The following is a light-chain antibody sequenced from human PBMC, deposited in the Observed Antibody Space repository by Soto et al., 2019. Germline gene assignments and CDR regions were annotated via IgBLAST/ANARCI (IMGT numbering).Light chain of an antibody. CDR1: RSMSSY. CDR2: AES. V-gene: IGKV1-39*01. CDR3: QQSYSIPYT. Sequence: DIQMTQSPSSLSVSVGDRVTITCRASRSMSSYLNWYQQKPGKAPKLLIYAESSLQSGVPSRFGGSGSGTDFTLTISSLQPEDFATYYCQQSYSIPYTFGQGTKLEIK. J-gene: IGKJ2*01.